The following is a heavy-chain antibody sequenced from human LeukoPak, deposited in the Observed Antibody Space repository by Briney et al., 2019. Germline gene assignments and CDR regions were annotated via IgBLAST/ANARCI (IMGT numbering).Heavy chain of an antibody. D-gene: IGHD6-13*01. CDR1: GCPISSYY. CDR3: ARPYSSNWYAAFHI. V-gene: IGHV4-59*01. CDR2: VSYRGTT. Sequence: SETLSLTCTVFGCPISSYYWNWIRQPPGKGLEWIGYVSYRGTTNYNPSLKSRVTISVDTSKNQFSLKLSSVTAADTAVYYCARPYSSNWYAAFHIWGQGTMVTVSS. J-gene: IGHJ3*02.